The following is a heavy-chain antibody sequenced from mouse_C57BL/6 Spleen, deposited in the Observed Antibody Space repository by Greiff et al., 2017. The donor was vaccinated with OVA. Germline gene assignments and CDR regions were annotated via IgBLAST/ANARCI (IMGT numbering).Heavy chain of an antibody. V-gene: IGHV1-64*01. CDR1: GYTFTSYW. Sequence: QVQLQQPGAELVKPGASVKLSCKASGYTFTSYWMHWVKQRPGQGLEWIGMIHPNSGSTNYNEKFKSKATLTVDKSSSTAYMQISSLTSEDSAVYYCARDDYYAWFAYWGQGTLVTVSA. J-gene: IGHJ3*01. D-gene: IGHD2-3*01. CDR2: IHPNSGST. CDR3: ARDDYYAWFAY.